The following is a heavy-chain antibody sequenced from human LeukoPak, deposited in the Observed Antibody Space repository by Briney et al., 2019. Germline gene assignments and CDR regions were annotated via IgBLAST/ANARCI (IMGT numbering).Heavy chain of an antibody. CDR3: ATEGGGYYYDSSGYYRDY. CDR1: GYTFTSYG. CDR2: INPSGGST. V-gene: IGHV1-46*01. D-gene: IGHD3-22*01. J-gene: IGHJ4*02. Sequence: ASVKVSCKASGYTFTSYGISWVRQAPGQGLEWMGIINPSGGSTSYAQKFQGRVTMTRDTSTSTVYMELSSLRSEDTAVYYCATEGGGYYYDSSGYYRDYWGQGTLVTVSS.